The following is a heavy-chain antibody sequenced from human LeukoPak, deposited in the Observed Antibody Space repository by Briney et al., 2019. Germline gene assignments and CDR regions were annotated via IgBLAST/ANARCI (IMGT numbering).Heavy chain of an antibody. Sequence: SETLSLTCTVSGGSISSYYWSWIRQPPGKGLEWLGYISYSGSTYYNPSLKSRITISIDTSKNQFSLRLSSVTAADTAVYYCARDPGSGSKPGYWGQGTLVTVSS. V-gene: IGHV4-30-4*01. J-gene: IGHJ4*02. D-gene: IGHD3-22*01. CDR2: ISYSGST. CDR1: GGSISSYY. CDR3: ARDPGSGSKPGY.